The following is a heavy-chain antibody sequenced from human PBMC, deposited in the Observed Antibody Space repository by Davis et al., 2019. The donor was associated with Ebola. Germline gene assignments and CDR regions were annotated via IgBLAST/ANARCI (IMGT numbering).Heavy chain of an antibody. J-gene: IGHJ4*02. D-gene: IGHD6-13*01. CDR2: ISAYNGNT. CDR3: ARGSGSLSAPIDSSSWYYFDY. Sequence: ASVQVSCKASGYTFTSYGISWVRPAPGPGLEWMGWISAYNGNTNYAQKLQGRVTMTTDTSTSTAYMELRSLRSDDTAVYYCARGSGSLSAPIDSSSWYYFDYWGQGTLVTVSS. CDR1: GYTFTSYG. V-gene: IGHV1-18*01.